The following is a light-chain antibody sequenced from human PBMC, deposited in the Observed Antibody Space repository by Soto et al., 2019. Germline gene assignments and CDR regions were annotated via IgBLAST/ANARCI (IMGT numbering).Light chain of an antibody. Sequence: DIQMTQSPSSLSASVGDRVTITCRASQSISSYLNWYQQKPGKAPKLLIYTASSLQSGVPSRFSGSGSHTDFTLTIISLQPEDFSTYYCHHSYSTPPYTFGQGTKLEIK. J-gene: IGKJ2*01. V-gene: IGKV1-39*01. CDR3: HHSYSTPPYT. CDR2: TAS. CDR1: QSISSY.